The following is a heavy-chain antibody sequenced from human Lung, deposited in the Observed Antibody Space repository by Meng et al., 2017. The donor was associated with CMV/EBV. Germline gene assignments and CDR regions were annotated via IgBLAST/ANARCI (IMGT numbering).Heavy chain of an antibody. V-gene: IGHV3-11*04. CDR3: ARGAFLRNYFEY. CDR1: EFMFSDYY. Sequence: SCAASEFMFSDYYITWIRQAPGKGLEWVSYISGGGGTIYYADSVKGRFIISRDNARNSLYLQMNSLRAEDTAVYYCARGAFLRNYFEYWGQGNXVTVSS. CDR2: ISGGGGTI. J-gene: IGHJ4*02.